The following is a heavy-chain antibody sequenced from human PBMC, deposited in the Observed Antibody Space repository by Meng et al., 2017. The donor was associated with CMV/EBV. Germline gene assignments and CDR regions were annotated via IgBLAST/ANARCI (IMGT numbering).Heavy chain of an antibody. CDR2: IIPILGTA. CDR1: GGTFSSYA. Sequence: SVKVSCKASGGTFSSYAISWVRQAPGQGLEWMGGIIPILGTANYAQKFQGRVTITTDESTSTAYMELSSLRSEDTAVYYCARNEPHGYSSSWYGRPISYYGMDVWGQGTTVTVSS. D-gene: IGHD6-13*01. J-gene: IGHJ6*02. V-gene: IGHV1-69*05. CDR3: ARNEPHGYSSSWYGRPISYYGMDV.